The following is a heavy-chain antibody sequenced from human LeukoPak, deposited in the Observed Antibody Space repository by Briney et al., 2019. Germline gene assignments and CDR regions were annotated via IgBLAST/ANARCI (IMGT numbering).Heavy chain of an antibody. CDR2: VNPNSGNT. D-gene: IGHD2-2*01. CDR1: GYTFTSYD. V-gene: IGHV1-8*01. CDR3: ARYDLGYCSSTSCSSDGMDV. J-gene: IGHJ6*02. Sequence: ASVKVSCKASGYTFTSYDINWVRQATGQGLEWMGWVNPNSGNTGYAQKFQGRVTMTRNTSISTAYMELSSLRSEDTAVYYCARYDLGYCSSTSCSSDGMDVWGQGTTVTVSS.